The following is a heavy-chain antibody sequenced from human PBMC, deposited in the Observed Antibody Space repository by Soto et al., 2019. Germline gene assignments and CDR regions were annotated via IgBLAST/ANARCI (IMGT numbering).Heavy chain of an antibody. CDR1: GYTFTGYY. J-gene: IGHJ4*02. V-gene: IGHV1-2*02. Sequence: ASVQVSCKASGYTFTGYYMHWVRQAPGQGLEWMGWINPNSGGTNYAQKFQGRVTMTRDTSISTAYMELSRLRSDDTAVYYCAIAPPLRSPEGYFDVRGQGTLVT. CDR3: AIAPPLRSPEGYFDV. CDR2: INPNSGGT.